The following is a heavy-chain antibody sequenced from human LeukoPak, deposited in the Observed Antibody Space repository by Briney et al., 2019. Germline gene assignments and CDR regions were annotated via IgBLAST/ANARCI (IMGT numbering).Heavy chain of an antibody. D-gene: IGHD6-6*01. Sequence: TGGSLRLSXTASGFTLRNYWMHWVCQVPGKRLVWVSRISGDGSVANYADSVQGRFTISRDNAKNMLYLQINSLRSEDTAVYFCARYSSSSGGASYYLDYWGHGTLLTVSS. J-gene: IGHJ4*01. CDR1: GFTLRNYW. CDR3: ARYSSSSGGASYYLDY. V-gene: IGHV3-74*01. CDR2: ISGDGSVA.